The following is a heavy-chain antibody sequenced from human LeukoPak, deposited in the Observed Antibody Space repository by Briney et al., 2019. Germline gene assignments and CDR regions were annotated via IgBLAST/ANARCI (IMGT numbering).Heavy chain of an antibody. Sequence: GGSLRLSCAASGFTFSSYAISWVRQAPGKGREWVSAISGSGGYTYYADSVKGRFTISRDNSKNTLYLQMNSLRAEDTAVYYCAKGGNWIFRADFDYWGQGTLVTVSS. J-gene: IGHJ4*02. V-gene: IGHV3-23*01. D-gene: IGHD3-16*01. CDR3: AKGGNWIFRADFDY. CDR2: ISGSGGYT. CDR1: GFTFSSYA.